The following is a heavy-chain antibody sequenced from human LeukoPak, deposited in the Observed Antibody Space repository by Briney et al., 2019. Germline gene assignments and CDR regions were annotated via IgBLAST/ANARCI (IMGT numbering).Heavy chain of an antibody. D-gene: IGHD3-10*01. CDR1: GGSFSGYF. CDR3: ASGPGTSVIRGVSPKY. CDR2: INHRGVT. V-gene: IGHV4-34*01. Sequence: PSETLSLTCAVYGGSFSGYFCWIRQSPGKGLEWIGEINHRGVTNYRPSLGGRLSIFTDRSLNQFSLRLTSVTAADTGTYYCASGPGTSVIRGVSPKYWGQGTPVTVSS. J-gene: IGHJ4*02.